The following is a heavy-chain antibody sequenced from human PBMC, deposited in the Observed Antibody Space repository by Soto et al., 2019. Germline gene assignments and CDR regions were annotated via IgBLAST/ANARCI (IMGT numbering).Heavy chain of an antibody. CDR1: GYTFTSYD. V-gene: IGHV1-8*01. CDR3: ARSVLGELIVYYYYMDV. CDR2: MNPNSGNT. D-gene: IGHD3-10*01. Sequence: ASVKVSCKASGYTFTSYDINWVRQATGQGPEWMGWMNPNSGNTGYAQKFQGRVTMTRNTSISTAYMELSSLRSEDTAVYYCARSVLGELIVYYYYMDVWGKGTTVTVSS. J-gene: IGHJ6*03.